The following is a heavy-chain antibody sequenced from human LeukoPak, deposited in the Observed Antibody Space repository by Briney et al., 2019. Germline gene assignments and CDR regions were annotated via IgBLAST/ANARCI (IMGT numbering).Heavy chain of an antibody. CDR2: IYYSGST. CDR3: ARTMVRGAGWASFDI. J-gene: IGHJ3*02. CDR1: GGSISSYY. V-gene: IGHV4-59*01. D-gene: IGHD3-10*01. Sequence: SETLSLTYTVSGGSISSYYWSWIRQPRGKGLEWIGYIYYSGSTNYNPSLKSRVTISVDTSKNQFSLKLSSVTAADTAVYYCARTMVRGAGWASFDIWGQGTMVTVSS.